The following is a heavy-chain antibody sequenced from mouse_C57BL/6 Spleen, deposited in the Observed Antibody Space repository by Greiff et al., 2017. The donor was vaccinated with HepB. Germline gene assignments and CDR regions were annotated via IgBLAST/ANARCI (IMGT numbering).Heavy chain of an antibody. CDR2: ISSGGSYT. V-gene: IGHV5-6*02. J-gene: IGHJ2*01. D-gene: IGHD2-2*01. CDR3: ARRPYGSSSFDY. Sequence: EVNLVESGGDLVKPGGSLKLSCAASGFTFSSYGMSWVRQTPDKRLEWVATISSGGSYTYYPDSVKGRFTISRDNAKNTLYLQMSSLKSEDTAMYYCARRPYGSSSFDYWGQGTTLTVSS. CDR1: GFTFSSYG.